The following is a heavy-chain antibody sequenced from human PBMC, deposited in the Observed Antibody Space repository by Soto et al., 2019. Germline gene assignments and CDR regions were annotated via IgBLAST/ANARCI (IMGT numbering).Heavy chain of an antibody. J-gene: IGHJ4*02. V-gene: IGHV4-34*01. D-gene: IGHD2-8*02. CDR2: INHSGST. CDR3: ARDKITGLFDY. Sequence: QVQLQQWGAGLLKPSETLSLTCAVYGGAFSGYYWTWIRQPPVTGLERIGAINHSGSTNYNPSLKSRVTISVDTSKIQFSLKLTSVTYADKAVYYCARDKITGLFDYWGQGTLVTVSS. CDR1: GGAFSGYY.